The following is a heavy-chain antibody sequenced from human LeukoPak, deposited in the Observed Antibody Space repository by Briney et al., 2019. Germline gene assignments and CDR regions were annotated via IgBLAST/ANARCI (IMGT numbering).Heavy chain of an antibody. CDR3: ARHWSCYVDY. J-gene: IGHJ4*02. V-gene: IGHV4-39*01. Sequence: KPWDPLSLTCTFSGGSISSTTYFWGWIRQPPGKGLEWIGSNYYSGSPYYNPSLKSRVTISVDTSKNQLSLRLSSVTAADTAVYYCARHWSCYVDYWGQGTLVTVSS. CDR1: GGSISSTTYF. CDR2: NYYSGSP. D-gene: IGHD2-15*01.